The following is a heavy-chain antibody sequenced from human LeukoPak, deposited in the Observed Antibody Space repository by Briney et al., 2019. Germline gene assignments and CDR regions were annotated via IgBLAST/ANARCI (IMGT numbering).Heavy chain of an antibody. Sequence: SETLSLTCTVSGGSIISYYWSWIRQPPGKGLEWIGYIYYSGSTYYNPSLKSRVTISVDTSKNQFSLKLSSVTAADTAVYYCARAAGTGYFDYWGQGTLVTVSS. CDR2: IYYSGST. V-gene: IGHV4-59*12. D-gene: IGHD6-13*01. CDR3: ARAAGTGYFDY. CDR1: GGSIISYY. J-gene: IGHJ4*02.